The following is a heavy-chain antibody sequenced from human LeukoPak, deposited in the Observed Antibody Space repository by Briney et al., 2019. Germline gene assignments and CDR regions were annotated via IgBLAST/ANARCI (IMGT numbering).Heavy chain of an antibody. J-gene: IGHJ5*02. CDR2: IYYSGST. V-gene: IGHV4-59*08. CDR3: ARIPLIRIAAGKWFHP. CDR1: GGSISSYY. Sequence: SETLSLTCTVSGGSISSYYWSWIRQPPGKGLEWIGYIYYSGSTNYNPSLKSRVTITVDTSKNQFSLKLSSVTAADTAVYYCARIPLIRIAAGKWFHPLGQGTLGPVSS. D-gene: IGHD6-13*01.